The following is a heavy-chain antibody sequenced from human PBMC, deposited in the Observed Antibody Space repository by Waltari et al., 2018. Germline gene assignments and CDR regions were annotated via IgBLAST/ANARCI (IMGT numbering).Heavy chain of an antibody. J-gene: IGHJ5*02. CDR2: FGSSVRNT. CDR1: GFTFSSYD. CDR3: AKGPAARTNWFDP. Sequence: EVQLLESGGGLVQPGGSLRLSCAASGFTFSSYDMSWVRQAPGQGLEWFSVFGSSVRNTYDADSVKGRFTISRDDSKNTLYLQMNSLRAEDTAVYYCAKGPAARTNWFDPWGQGTLVTVSS. V-gene: IGHV3-23*01. D-gene: IGHD2-2*01.